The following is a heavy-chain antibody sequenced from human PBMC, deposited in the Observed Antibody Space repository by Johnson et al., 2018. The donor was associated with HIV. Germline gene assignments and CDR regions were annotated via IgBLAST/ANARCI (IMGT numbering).Heavy chain of an antibody. V-gene: IGHV3-30*04. Sequence: QVQLVESGGGVVQPGRSLRLSCAASGFTFSSYALHWVRQAPGRGLEWVAVISYDGSDKYYADSVKGRFTISRDNSKKTLYLRMNSLRAEDTAVYYCARDKEVTNAFDIWGQGTMVTVSS. CDR3: ARDKEVTNAFDI. J-gene: IGHJ3*02. CDR2: ISYDGSDK. CDR1: GFTFSSYA. D-gene: IGHD4-11*01.